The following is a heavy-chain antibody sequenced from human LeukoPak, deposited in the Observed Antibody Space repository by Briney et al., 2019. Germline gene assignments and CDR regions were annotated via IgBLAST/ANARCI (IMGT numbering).Heavy chain of an antibody. CDR2: INPNSGGT. V-gene: IGHV1-2*02. CDR3: ARGWSKYSSSWFGY. Sequence: ASVKVSCKASGYTFTGYYMHWVRQAPGQGLEWMGWINPNSGGTNYAQKFQGRVTMTGDTSISTAYMELSRLRSDDTAVYYCARGWSKYSSSWFGYWGQGTLVTVSS. CDR1: GYTFTGYY. J-gene: IGHJ4*02. D-gene: IGHD6-13*01.